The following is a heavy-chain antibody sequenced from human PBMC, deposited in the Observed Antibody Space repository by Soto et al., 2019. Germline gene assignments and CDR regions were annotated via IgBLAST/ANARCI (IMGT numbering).Heavy chain of an antibody. CDR3: ANKVAGFCFDY. CDR1: GFTLSGYA. Sequence: PGVSMRLPCAASGFTLSGYAMSGAWQEKGKGLEWLSANSGRGGSTYYADFGKGRFTISRDHSKVYLYLHMNSLRSQDPAVFYCANKVAGFCFDYWDRRTLV. V-gene: IGHV3-23*01. J-gene: IGHJ4*02. CDR2: NSGRGGST. D-gene: IGHD2-15*01.